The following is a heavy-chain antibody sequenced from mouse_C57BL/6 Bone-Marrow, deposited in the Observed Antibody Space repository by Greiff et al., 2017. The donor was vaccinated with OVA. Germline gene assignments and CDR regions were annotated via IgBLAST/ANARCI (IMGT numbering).Heavy chain of an antibody. CDR3: ARWYYGSSPFAY. V-gene: IGHV1-81*01. CDR1: GYTFTSYG. CDR2: IYPRSGNT. Sequence: QVQLQQSGAELARPGASVKLSCKASGYTFTSYGISWVKQRTGQGLEWIGEIYPRSGNTYYNEKFKGKATLTADKSSSTAYMELRSLTSEVSAVYFCARWYYGSSPFAYWGQGTLVTVSA. D-gene: IGHD1-1*01. J-gene: IGHJ3*01.